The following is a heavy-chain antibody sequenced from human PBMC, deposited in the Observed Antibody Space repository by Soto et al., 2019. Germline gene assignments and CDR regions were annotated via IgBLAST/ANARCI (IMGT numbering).Heavy chain of an antibody. V-gene: IGHV4-59*08. Sequence: SETLSLTCTVSGGSISSYYWSWIRQPPGKGLEWIGYIYNSGSTNYNPSLKSRVTISVDTSKNQFSLKLSSVTAADTAVYYCARLRVVVGTSYWFDPWGHGTLVIVS. CDR2: IYNSGST. CDR3: ARLRVVVGTSYWFDP. D-gene: IGHD2-15*01. CDR1: GGSISSYY. J-gene: IGHJ5*02.